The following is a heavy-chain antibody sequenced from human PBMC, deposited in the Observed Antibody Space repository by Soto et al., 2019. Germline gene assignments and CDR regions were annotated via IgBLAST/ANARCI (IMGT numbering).Heavy chain of an antibody. J-gene: IGHJ5*02. CDR1: GYTFTSYA. CDR2: INAGNGNT. D-gene: IGHD6-13*01. Sequence: ASVKGSCKASGYTFTSYAMHWVRQAPGERLEWMGWINAGNGNTKYSQKFQGRVTITRDTSASTAYMELSSLRSEDTAVYYCARDFPRIAGAGRGNWFHPWPKRTRFTFS. CDR3: ARDFPRIAGAGRGNWFHP. V-gene: IGHV1-3*01.